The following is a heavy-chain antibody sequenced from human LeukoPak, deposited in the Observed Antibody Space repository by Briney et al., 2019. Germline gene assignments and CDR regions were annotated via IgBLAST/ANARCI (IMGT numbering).Heavy chain of an antibody. D-gene: IGHD5-24*01. J-gene: IGHJ4*02. CDR3: ATDPEWLQVRMHC. CDR2: IKRDGSEK. V-gene: IGHV3-7*01. CDR1: GFPFGSYW. Sequence: GGSLRLSCAASGFPFGSYWMSWVRQAPGKGLEWVANIKRDGSEKYYVDSVKGRFIISRDNAKNSLYLQMNSLRAEDTAVYYCATDPEWLQVRMHCWGQGTLVTVSS.